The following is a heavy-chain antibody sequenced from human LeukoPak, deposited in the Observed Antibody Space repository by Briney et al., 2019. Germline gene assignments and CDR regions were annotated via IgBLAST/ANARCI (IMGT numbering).Heavy chain of an antibody. CDR3: AILPRFGPKSPFDY. CDR2: ISAYNGNT. J-gene: IGHJ4*02. Sequence: ASVKVSCKASGYTFTSYDINWVRQAPGQGLEWMGWISAYNGNTNYAQNLQGRVTMTTDTSTTTAYMELRSLRSDDTAVYYCAILPRFGPKSPFDYWGQGTLVIVSS. V-gene: IGHV1-18*01. CDR1: GYTFTSYD. D-gene: IGHD3-10*01.